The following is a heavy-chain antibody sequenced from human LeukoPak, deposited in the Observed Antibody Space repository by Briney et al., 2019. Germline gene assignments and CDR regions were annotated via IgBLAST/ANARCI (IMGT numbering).Heavy chain of an antibody. Sequence: SVKVSCKASGGTFSSYAISWVRQAPGQGLEWMGRIIPILGIANYAQKFQGRVTITADKSTSTAYMELSSLRSEDTAVYCCAKTQKYYYYVLDWGQGTLVTVSS. V-gene: IGHV1-69*04. J-gene: IGHJ4*02. CDR1: GGTFSSYA. CDR2: IIPILGIA. CDR3: AKTQKYYYYVLD. D-gene: IGHD3-10*01.